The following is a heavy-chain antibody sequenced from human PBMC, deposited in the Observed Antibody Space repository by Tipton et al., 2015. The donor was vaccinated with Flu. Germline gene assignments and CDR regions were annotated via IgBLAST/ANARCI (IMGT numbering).Heavy chain of an antibody. CDR2: IYYSGST. D-gene: IGHD3-16*01. CDR1: GGSISSSSYY. CDR3: ARHGGIAFDI. Sequence: TLSLTCTVSGGSISSSSYYWGWIRQPPGKGLEWIGSIYYSGSTYYNPSLKSRVTISVDTSKNQFSLKLSSVTAADTAVYYCARHGGIAFDIWGQGTMVTVSS. V-gene: IGHV4-39*01. J-gene: IGHJ3*02.